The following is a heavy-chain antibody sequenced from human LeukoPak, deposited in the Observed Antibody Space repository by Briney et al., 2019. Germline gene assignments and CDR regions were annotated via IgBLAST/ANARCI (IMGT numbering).Heavy chain of an antibody. Sequence: QAGGSLRLSCAASGFTVSSNYMSWVRQAPGKGLEWVSAISGSGGSTYYADSVKGRFTISRDNSKNTLYLQMNSLRAEDTAVYYCAKADHGDYDYWGQGTLVTVSS. D-gene: IGHD4-17*01. J-gene: IGHJ4*02. V-gene: IGHV3-23*01. CDR2: ISGSGGST. CDR3: AKADHGDYDY. CDR1: GFTVSSNY.